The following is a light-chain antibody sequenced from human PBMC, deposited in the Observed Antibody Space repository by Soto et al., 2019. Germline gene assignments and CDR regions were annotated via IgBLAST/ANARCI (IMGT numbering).Light chain of an antibody. J-gene: IGKJ5*01. Sequence: IRLSQSPATLSLCPWKGATLSCRASQSVSSYLAWYQQKPGQAPRLLIYDASNRATGIPARFSGSGSGTDFTLTVSSLEPEDFAVYYCQQRSNWPGITFGQGTLLEI. CDR3: QQRSNWPGIT. CDR1: QSVSSY. V-gene: IGKV3-11*01. CDR2: DAS.